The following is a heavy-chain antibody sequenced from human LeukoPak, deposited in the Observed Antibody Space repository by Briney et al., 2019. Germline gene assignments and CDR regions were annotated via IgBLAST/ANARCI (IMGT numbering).Heavy chain of an antibody. V-gene: IGHV1-69*06. Sequence: SVKGSCKASGGTFISYANRRVRHTPAKGKEWMGEIIPIFGTANYAQKFQGRVTINADKSTSRANKELSSLRTEDTAVYYCGSTNTAMVNRRMGNAFDIWGQGTMVSVSS. D-gene: IGHD5-18*01. CDR2: IIPIFGTA. CDR3: GSTNTAMVNRRMGNAFDI. CDR1: GGTFISYA. J-gene: IGHJ3*02.